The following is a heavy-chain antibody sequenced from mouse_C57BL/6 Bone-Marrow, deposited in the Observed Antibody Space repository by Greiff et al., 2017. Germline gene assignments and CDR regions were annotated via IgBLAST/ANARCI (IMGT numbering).Heavy chain of an antibody. Sequence: QVQLQQPGAELVKPGASVKLSCKASGYTFTSYWMHWVKQRPGRGLEWIGRIDPDSGGTKYNEKFKGKATLTVDKPSSTAYMQLSSLTSEDSAVYVCARSKEKYDLDYWGQGTTLTVSS. V-gene: IGHV1-72*01. J-gene: IGHJ2*01. CDR1: GYTFTSYW. CDR3: ARSKEKYDLDY. D-gene: IGHD2-14*01. CDR2: IDPDSGGT.